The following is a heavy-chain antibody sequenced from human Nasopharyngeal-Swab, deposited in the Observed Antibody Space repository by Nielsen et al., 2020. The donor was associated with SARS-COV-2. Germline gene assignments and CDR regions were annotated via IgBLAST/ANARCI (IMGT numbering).Heavy chain of an antibody. CDR1: GGSISSYY. CDR3: ARREYYYDSSGYYPFDY. Sequence: GSLRLSCTVSGGSISSYYWSWIRQPPGKGLEWIGYIYYSGSTNYNPSLKSRVTISVDTSKNQFSLKLSSVTAADTAVYYCARREYYYDSSGYYPFDYWGQGTLVTVSS. J-gene: IGHJ4*02. V-gene: IGHV4-59*08. D-gene: IGHD3-22*01. CDR2: IYYSGST.